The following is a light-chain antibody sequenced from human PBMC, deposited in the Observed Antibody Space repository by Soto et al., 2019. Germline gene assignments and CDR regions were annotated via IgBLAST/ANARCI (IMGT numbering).Light chain of an antibody. CDR2: GAS. V-gene: IGKV3-15*01. CDR3: QPYHNWPPLT. CDR1: QSVSNY. J-gene: IGKJ4*01. Sequence: EIVMTQSPATLSVSPGERATLSCRASQSVSNYLAWYQQKPGQAPRLLIYGASTTATRIPVRFSGGGSETVFILTISSLQSEDIAVYYCQPYHNWPPLTFGGGTKVEIK.